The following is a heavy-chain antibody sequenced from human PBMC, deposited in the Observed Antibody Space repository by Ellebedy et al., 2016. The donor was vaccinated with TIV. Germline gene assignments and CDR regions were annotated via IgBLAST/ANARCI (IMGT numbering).Heavy chain of an antibody. Sequence: GESLKISCKGSGYSFTSYWIGWVRQMPGKGLEWMGIIYPGDSDTRYSPSFQGQVTISADKSISTAYLQWSSLKASDTAMYYCARQITYYYDSSGYDKGNWFDPWGQGTLVTVSS. CDR2: IYPGDSDT. D-gene: IGHD3-22*01. V-gene: IGHV5-51*01. J-gene: IGHJ5*02. CDR1: GYSFTSYW. CDR3: ARQITYYYDSSGYDKGNWFDP.